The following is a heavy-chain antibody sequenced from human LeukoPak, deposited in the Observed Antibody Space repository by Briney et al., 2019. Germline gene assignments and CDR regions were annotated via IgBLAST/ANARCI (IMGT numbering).Heavy chain of an antibody. CDR1: GFSFGNYA. J-gene: IGHJ6*04. V-gene: IGHV3-7*03. Sequence: PGGSLRLSCSASGFSFGNYAMYWVRQAPGKGLEWVANIKQGGSEKYYVDSVKGRFTISRDNAKNSLCLQMNSLRAEDTAVYYCARDFGLRCSGGTCYSVYYYGMDVWGKGTTVTVSS. D-gene: IGHD2-15*01. CDR2: IKQGGSEK. CDR3: ARDFGLRCSGGTCYSVYYYGMDV.